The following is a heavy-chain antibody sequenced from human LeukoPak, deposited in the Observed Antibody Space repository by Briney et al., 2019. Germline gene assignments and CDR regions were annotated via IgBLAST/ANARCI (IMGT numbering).Heavy chain of an antibody. V-gene: IGHV3-7*01. CDR1: SFSFSSYW. CDR2: IHHDSLPN. Sequence: GESLSLSCAGSSFSFSSYWMSWVRQRPGEGLQWVASIHHDSLPNLSAASVNGRFTISRDNAKNSVLLQMNSLRAEDTAVYYCARLFGGVTTFDYWGQGTLVSVSP. CDR3: ARLFGGVTTFDY. J-gene: IGHJ4*02. D-gene: IGHD4-17*01.